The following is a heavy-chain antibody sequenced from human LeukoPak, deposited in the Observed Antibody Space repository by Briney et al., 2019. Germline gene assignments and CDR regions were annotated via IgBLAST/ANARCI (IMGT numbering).Heavy chain of an antibody. CDR2: IYHSGST. CDR3: ASIAVATRNFDY. Sequence: PSETLSLTCTVSGGPISSYYWSWIRQPPGKGLEWIGYIYHSGSTNYNPSLKSRVTISVDTSKNQFSLKLSSVTAADTAVYYCASIAVATRNFDYWGQGTLVTVSS. V-gene: IGHV4-59*01. CDR1: GGPISSYY. J-gene: IGHJ4*02. D-gene: IGHD6-19*01.